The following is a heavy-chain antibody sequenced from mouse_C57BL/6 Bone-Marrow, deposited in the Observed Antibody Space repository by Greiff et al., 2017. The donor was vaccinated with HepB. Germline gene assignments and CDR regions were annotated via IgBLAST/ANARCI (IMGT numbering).Heavy chain of an antibody. CDR1: GFNIKDDY. CDR3: TTMVTTGYFDY. V-gene: IGHV14-4*01. Sequence: VQLQQSGAELVRPGSSVKLSCTASGFNIKDDYMHWVKQRPEQGLEWIGWIDPENGDTEYASKFQGKATITADTSSNTAYLQLSSLTSEDTAVSYCTTMVTTGYFDYWGQGTTLTVSS. J-gene: IGHJ2*01. CDR2: IDPENGDT. D-gene: IGHD2-2*01.